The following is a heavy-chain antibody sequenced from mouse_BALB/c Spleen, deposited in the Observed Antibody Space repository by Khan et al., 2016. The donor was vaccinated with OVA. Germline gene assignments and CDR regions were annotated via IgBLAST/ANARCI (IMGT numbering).Heavy chain of an antibody. CDR2: ISYSSST. CDR1: GYSITSDYA. CDR3: ARWDYDAPNY. J-gene: IGHJ2*01. D-gene: IGHD2-4*01. Sequence: EVQLQESGPGLVKPSQSLSLTCTVTGYSITSDYAWNWIRQFPENKLEWMGFISYSSSTSYNPSLKSRISITRDTSKNQFFLQLNSVTTEDTATYYCARWDYDAPNYWGQGTTLTVSS. V-gene: IGHV3-2*02.